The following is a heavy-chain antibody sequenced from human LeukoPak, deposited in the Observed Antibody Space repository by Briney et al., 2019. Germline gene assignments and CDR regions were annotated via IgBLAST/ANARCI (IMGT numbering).Heavy chain of an antibody. J-gene: IGHJ4*02. CDR2: IGSGMSPI. CDR3: ARVSSGWISDTDY. Sequence: GGSLRLSCAASGFTFSTYNMNWVRQAPGKGLEWVSYIGSGMSPIYYADSVKGRFTISRDNAKNSLYLRINSLRAEDTAVYYCARVSSGWISDTDYWGQGTLVTVSS. V-gene: IGHV3-48*04. D-gene: IGHD6-19*01. CDR1: GFTFSTYN.